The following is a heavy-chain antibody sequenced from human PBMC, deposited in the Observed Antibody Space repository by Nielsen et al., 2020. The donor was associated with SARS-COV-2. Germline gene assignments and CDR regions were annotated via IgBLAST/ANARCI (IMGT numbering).Heavy chain of an antibody. V-gene: IGHV4-30-4*08. CDR3: ARDYSGSYVDY. J-gene: IGHJ4*02. CDR2: IYYSGST. CDR1: GGSISSGGYY. Sequence: SETLSLTCTVSGGSISSGGYYWSWIRQHPGKGLEWIGYIYYSGSTYYNPSLKSRVTISVDTSKNQFSLKLSSVTAADTAVYYCARDYSGSYVDYWGQGTLVTVSS. D-gene: IGHD1-26*01.